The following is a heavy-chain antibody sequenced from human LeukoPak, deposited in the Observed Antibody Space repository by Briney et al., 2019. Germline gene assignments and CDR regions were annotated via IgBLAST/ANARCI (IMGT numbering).Heavy chain of an antibody. D-gene: IGHD3-22*01. Sequence: ASVKVSCKTSGYTFTGYYMHWVRQAPGQGLEWMGWINPNSGGTNYAQKFQGRVTMTRDTSISTAYMELSRLRSDDTAVYYCARGAPVFYYDSSGYLWGQGTLVTVSS. CDR1: GYTFTGYY. J-gene: IGHJ4*02. CDR3: ARGAPVFYYDSSGYL. CDR2: INPNSGGT. V-gene: IGHV1-2*02.